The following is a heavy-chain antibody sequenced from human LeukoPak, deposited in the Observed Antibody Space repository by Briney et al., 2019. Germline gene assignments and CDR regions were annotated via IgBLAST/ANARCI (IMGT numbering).Heavy chain of an antibody. Sequence: SQTLSLTCAVSGGSISSGGYSWSWIRQPAGKGLEWIGSIYYSGSTYYNPSLKSRVTISVDTSKNQFSLKLSSVTAADTAVYYCARGQPSVSGGLRAPYYYYMDVWGKGTTVTVSS. CDR3: ARGQPSVSGGLRAPYYYYMDV. J-gene: IGHJ6*03. D-gene: IGHD4-17*01. V-gene: IGHV4-30-2*03. CDR2: IYYSGST. CDR1: GGSISSGGYS.